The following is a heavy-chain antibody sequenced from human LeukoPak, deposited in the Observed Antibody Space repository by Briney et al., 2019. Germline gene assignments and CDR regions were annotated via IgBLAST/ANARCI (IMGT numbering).Heavy chain of an antibody. Sequence: AGGSPRLSCAASGFTFSSYAMHWVRQAPGKGLEWVAVISYDGSNKYYADSVKGRFTISRDNSKNTLYLQMNSLRAEDTAVYYCARDRSSNEYYFDYWGQGTLVTVSS. J-gene: IGHJ4*02. V-gene: IGHV3-30-3*01. CDR3: ARDRSSNEYYFDY. CDR2: ISYDGSNK. CDR1: GFTFSSYA. D-gene: IGHD2-2*01.